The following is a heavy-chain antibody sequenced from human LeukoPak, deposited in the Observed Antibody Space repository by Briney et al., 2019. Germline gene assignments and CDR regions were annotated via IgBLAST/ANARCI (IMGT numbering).Heavy chain of an antibody. J-gene: IGHJ4*02. D-gene: IGHD2-2*01. Sequence: GGSLRLSCAASGFTFDDYAMHWVRQAPGKGLEWVSGISWNSGSIGYADSVKGRFTISRDNAKNSLYLQMNSLRPEDTALYYCAKSGCSSTSCYLNYWGQGILVTVSS. V-gene: IGHV3-9*01. CDR2: ISWNSGSI. CDR3: AKSGCSSTSCYLNY. CDR1: GFTFDDYA.